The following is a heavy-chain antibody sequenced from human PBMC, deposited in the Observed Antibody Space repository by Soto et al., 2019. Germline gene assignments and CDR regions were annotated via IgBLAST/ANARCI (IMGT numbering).Heavy chain of an antibody. CDR2: IIPIFGTA. D-gene: IGHD3-22*01. CDR1: GGSFNRHT. J-gene: IGHJ4*02. Sequence: QVQLVQSGAEVRKPGSSVRVSCKASGGSFNRHTISWVRQPPGQGIEWMGGIIPIFGTANHAQKFQGRVTIIADESTSTVYMELSSLRSDDTAIYYCARGWGYDSTDYYYAYWGQGTLVIVSS. CDR3: ARGWGYDSTDYYYAY. V-gene: IGHV1-69*01.